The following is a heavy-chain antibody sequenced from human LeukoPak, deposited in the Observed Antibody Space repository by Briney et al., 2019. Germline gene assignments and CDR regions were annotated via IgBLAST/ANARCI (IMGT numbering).Heavy chain of an antibody. CDR1: GFIFSSDS. CDR2: ISRSSSYI. V-gene: IGHV3-21*01. Sequence: PGGSLRVSCAASGFIFSSDSMNWVRQAPGKGLQWVSSISRSSSYIYYADSVKGRFTISRDNAKNSLYLQMNSLRAEDTAVYYRARDTVTTDSYYFDYWGQGTLVTVSS. CDR3: ARDTVTTDSYYFDY. J-gene: IGHJ4*02. D-gene: IGHD4-17*01.